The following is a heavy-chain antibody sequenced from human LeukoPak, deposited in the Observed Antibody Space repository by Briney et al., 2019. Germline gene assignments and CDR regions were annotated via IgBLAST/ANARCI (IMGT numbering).Heavy chain of an antibody. V-gene: IGHV3-21*01. D-gene: IGHD5-18*01. CDR3: AREFKRKQLWSYYYYYGMDV. CDR1: GFTFSSYS. CDR2: ISSSSNYI. J-gene: IGHJ6*02. Sequence: PGGSLRLSCAASGFTFSSYSMNWVRQAPGKGLEWVSSISSSSNYIYYADSVKGRFTISRDNAKNSLYLQMNSLRAEDTAVYYCAREFKRKQLWSYYYYYGMDVWGQGTTVTVSS.